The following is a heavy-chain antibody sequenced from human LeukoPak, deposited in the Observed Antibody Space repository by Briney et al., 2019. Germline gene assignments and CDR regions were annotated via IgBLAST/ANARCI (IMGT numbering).Heavy chain of an antibody. J-gene: IGHJ4*02. CDR3: ARHALGCSTTSCHWDY. V-gene: IGHV5-51*01. Sequence: GESLKISCQGSGYSFTTYWIGWVRQMPGKGLEWVGIVFPFDSDVRYSPPFQGQVTVSADKSISTAYLQWSSLKASDTATYYCARHALGCSTTSCHWDYWGQGTLVTVSS. CDR2: VFPFDSDV. CDR1: GYSFTTYW. D-gene: IGHD2-2*01.